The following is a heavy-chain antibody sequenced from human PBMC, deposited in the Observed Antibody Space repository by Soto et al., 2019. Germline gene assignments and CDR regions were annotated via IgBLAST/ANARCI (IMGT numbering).Heavy chain of an antibody. D-gene: IGHD2-15*01. CDR1: GGIITTNV. V-gene: IGHV1-69*06. CDR3: ATGARYCSGGSCSPDH. J-gene: IGHJ4*02. Sequence: QVQLMQSGAEVKKPGSSVKVSCKASGGIITTNVIRWVRQAPGQGLEWMGEIMPVFAAPNNAQKFQGRLRITADTSTTTVYMELSSLTSEDTDVYFCATGARYCSGGSCSPDHWGQGTLVIVSS. CDR2: IMPVFAAP.